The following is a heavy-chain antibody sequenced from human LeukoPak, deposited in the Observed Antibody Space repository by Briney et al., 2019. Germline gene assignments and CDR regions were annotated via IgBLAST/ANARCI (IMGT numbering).Heavy chain of an antibody. D-gene: IGHD5-24*01. CDR2: INANNGDT. J-gene: IGHJ4*02. CDR1: GYTFTGYY. V-gene: IGHV1-2*02. Sequence: ASLKVSCKASGYTFTGYYLHWVRQAPEQGLEWVGGINANNGDTHYAQNVQGRVTMTRDTSISTAYMELSRLGSDDTAVYYCARDGDGYNVDWGQGTLVTVSS. CDR3: ARDGDGYNVD.